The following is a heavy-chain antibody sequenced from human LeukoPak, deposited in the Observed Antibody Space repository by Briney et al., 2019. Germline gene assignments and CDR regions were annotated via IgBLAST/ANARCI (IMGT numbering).Heavy chain of an antibody. CDR3: ARAGFPYDYSNYPFDY. V-gene: IGHV7-4-1*02. J-gene: IGHJ4*02. CDR2: INTNTGNP. CDR1: GYTFTSYA. Sequence: ASVKVSCKASGYTFTSYAMNWVRQAPGQGLEWMGWINTNTGNPTYAQGFTGRFVFSLDTSVSTAYLQISSLKAEDTAVYYCARAGFPYDYSNYPFDYWGQGTLVTVSS. D-gene: IGHD4-11*01.